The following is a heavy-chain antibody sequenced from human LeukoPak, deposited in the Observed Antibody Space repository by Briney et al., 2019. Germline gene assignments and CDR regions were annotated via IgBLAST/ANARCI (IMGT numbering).Heavy chain of an antibody. CDR2: IIPIFGTA. V-gene: IGHV1-69*05. J-gene: IGHJ6*03. CDR3: AREGGIAARPRNYYYYMDV. Sequence: SVKVSCKAPGGTFSSYAISWVRQAPGQGLEWMGGIIPIFGTANYAQKFQGRVTITTDESTSTAYMELSSLRSEDTAVYYCAREGGIAARPRNYYYYMDVWGKGTTVTVSS. D-gene: IGHD6-6*01. CDR1: GGTFSSYA.